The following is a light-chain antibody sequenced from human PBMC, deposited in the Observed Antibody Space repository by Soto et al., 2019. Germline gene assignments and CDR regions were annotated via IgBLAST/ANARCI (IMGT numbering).Light chain of an antibody. CDR3: QQYINYPWT. V-gene: IGKV1-5*01. CDR1: QSIGSW. Sequence: IQMTQSPSTLSASVGDRVTITFRASQSIGSWLAWLQQKPGKAPKVLIYDASSLESGVPSRFSGSGSGTEFTLTISSLQPDDFATYYCQQYINYPWTFGQGTKVDI. CDR2: DAS. J-gene: IGKJ1*01.